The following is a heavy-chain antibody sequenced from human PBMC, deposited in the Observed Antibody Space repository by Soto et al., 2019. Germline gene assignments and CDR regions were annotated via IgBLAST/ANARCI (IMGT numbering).Heavy chain of an antibody. CDR1: GGSISSGEYY. J-gene: IGHJ4*02. V-gene: IGHV4-39*01. CDR2: ISYSGST. Sequence: SETLSLTCTVSGGSISSGEYYWTWIRQPPGKGLEWIGYISYSGSTHYNPSLKSRVSMSVDTSKNQFSLKLVSVTAADTAVYYCARHFVAVVIKGWGYWGQGTLVTVSS. D-gene: IGHD3-10*01. CDR3: ARHFVAVVIKGWGY.